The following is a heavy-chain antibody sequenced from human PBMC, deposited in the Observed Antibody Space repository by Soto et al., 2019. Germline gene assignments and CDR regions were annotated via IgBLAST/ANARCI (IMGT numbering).Heavy chain of an antibody. CDR2: IKPDGGEK. V-gene: IGHV3-7*04. Sequence: GGSLRLSCAASGFTFSTYWMSWVRQAPGKGLQWVANIKPDGGEKWYVDSVRGRFTISRDNVKNSLYLQMNNVRAEDTAVYYCARGDFYDSSGPFSDAFDIWGQGT. CDR3: ARGDFYDSSGPFSDAFDI. CDR1: GFTFSTYW. D-gene: IGHD3-22*01. J-gene: IGHJ3*02.